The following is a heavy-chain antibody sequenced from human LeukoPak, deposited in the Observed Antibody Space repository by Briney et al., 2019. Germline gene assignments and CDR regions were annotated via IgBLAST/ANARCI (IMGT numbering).Heavy chain of an antibody. V-gene: IGHV3-49*03. CDR3: THSRFGAAYFAY. CDR2: IRSKADGETT. J-gene: IGHJ4*02. CDR1: GFTFGDYA. D-gene: IGHD4/OR15-4a*01. Sequence: PGGPLRLSCTTSGFTFGDYAMNWLRQAPEKGLEWVGIIRSKADGETTDYASSVKGRFTVTRDDSKSIAYLQMSSLKTDDTALYYGTHSRFGAAYFAYWGQGALVTVAS.